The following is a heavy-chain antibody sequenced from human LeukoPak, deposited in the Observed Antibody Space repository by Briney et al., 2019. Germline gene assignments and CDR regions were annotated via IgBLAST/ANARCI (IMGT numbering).Heavy chain of an antibody. CDR3: AREEGGAGLYGFDI. D-gene: IGHD1-26*01. CDR1: GFTFSNYR. CDR2: ISSSSSYI. J-gene: IGHJ3*02. Sequence: GGSLRLSCAASGFTFSNYRMNWVRQAPGKGLEWVSSISSSSSYIYYADSVKGRFTISRDNAKNSLYLQMNSLRAEDTAVYYCAREEGGAGLYGFDIWGQGTMVTVSS. V-gene: IGHV3-21*01.